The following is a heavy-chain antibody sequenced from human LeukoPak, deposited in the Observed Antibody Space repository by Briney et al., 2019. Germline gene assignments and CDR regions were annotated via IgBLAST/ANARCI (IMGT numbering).Heavy chain of an antibody. CDR1: GFTFSSYW. Sequence: GGSLRLSCAASGFTFSSYWMHWVRQAPGKGLVWVSRINSDGSSRTYADSVKGRFTISRYNAKNTRSLQMNSLRTEDTAVYYCAREVCIGGSCSVFDYWGQGTLVTVSS. J-gene: IGHJ4*02. CDR3: AREVCIGGSCSVFDY. CDR2: INSDGSSR. V-gene: IGHV3-74*01. D-gene: IGHD2-15*01.